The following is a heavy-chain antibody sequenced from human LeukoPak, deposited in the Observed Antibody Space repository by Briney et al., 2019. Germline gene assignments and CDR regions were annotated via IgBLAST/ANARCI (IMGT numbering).Heavy chain of an antibody. Sequence: SQTLSLTCAISGDSVSSNGVAWNWIRQSPSRGLEWLGRTYYRSKWFNGYAVSVNSRITISPDISKNQFSLQLNSVTPEDTAVYFCARGAWRSFDYWGQGTLVTVTS. J-gene: IGHJ4*02. V-gene: IGHV6-1*01. CDR2: TYYRSKWFN. CDR3: ARGAWRSFDY. CDR1: GDSVSSNGVA.